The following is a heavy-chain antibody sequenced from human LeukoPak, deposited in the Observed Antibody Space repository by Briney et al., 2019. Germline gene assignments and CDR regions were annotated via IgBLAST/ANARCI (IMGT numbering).Heavy chain of an antibody. J-gene: IGHJ4*02. CDR1: GFTFDDYA. D-gene: IGHD2-15*01. CDR2: ISYDGSRK. CDR3: ARAGRSWCYFDY. Sequence: GGSLRLSCAASGFTFDDYAMHWVRQAPGKGLEWVAVISYDGSRKYHADSVKGRFTISRDSSENTLYLQMNRLRAEDTAVYYCARAGRSWCYFDYWGQGTLVTVSS. V-gene: IGHV3-30-3*01.